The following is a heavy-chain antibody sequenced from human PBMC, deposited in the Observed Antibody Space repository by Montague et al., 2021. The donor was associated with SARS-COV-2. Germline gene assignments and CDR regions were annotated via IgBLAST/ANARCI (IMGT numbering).Heavy chain of an antibody. CDR1: GGSINSYY. CDR3: ARDQAAKISFKGAFDI. Sequence: SGTLSLTCTVSGGSINSYYWNWIRETPGKGLEWIGYIYYSGTTNYNPSLKSRVTISLDTPKNQFSLNLNSVTAADTAIYYCARDQAAKISFKGAFDIWGQGRMVTVSS. V-gene: IGHV4-59*01. D-gene: IGHD3-3*01. J-gene: IGHJ3*02. CDR2: IYYSGTT.